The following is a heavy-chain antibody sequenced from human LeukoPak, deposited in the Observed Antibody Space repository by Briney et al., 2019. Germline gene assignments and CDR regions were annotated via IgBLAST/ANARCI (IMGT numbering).Heavy chain of an antibody. Sequence: SETLSLTCAVYGGSFSGYYWSWIRQPPGKGLEWLGEINHSGSTNYNPSLKSRVTISVDTSKNQFSLKLSSVTAADTAVYYCAPKDSSGYYTDAFDIWGQGTMVTVSS. D-gene: IGHD3-22*01. CDR3: APKDSSGYYTDAFDI. J-gene: IGHJ3*02. CDR2: INHSGST. V-gene: IGHV4-34*01. CDR1: GGSFSGYY.